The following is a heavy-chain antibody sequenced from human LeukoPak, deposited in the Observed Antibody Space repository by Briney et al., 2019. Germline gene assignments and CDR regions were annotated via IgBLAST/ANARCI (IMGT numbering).Heavy chain of an antibody. Sequence: PSETLSLTCTVSGGSISPLYWSWIRQPPGKGLEFIGYIYYSGTTNYNPSLKSRVTLSVDTSKNQFFLTLGSVTAADTAVYYCARGGVAAKYYFDYWGQGTLVTVSS. CDR2: IYYSGTT. V-gene: IGHV4-59*11. J-gene: IGHJ4*02. D-gene: IGHD3-10*01. CDR1: GGSISPLY. CDR3: ARGGVAAKYYFDY.